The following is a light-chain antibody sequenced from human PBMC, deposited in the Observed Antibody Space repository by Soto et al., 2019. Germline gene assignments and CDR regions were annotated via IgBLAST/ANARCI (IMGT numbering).Light chain of an antibody. V-gene: IGKV3-20*01. CDR2: GAS. J-gene: IGKJ2*01. CDR1: QSVRSSY. CDR3: QQYGSSPYT. Sequence: EIVLTQSPGTLSLSPGERATLSCRASQSVRSSYLAWYQHKPGQAPRLLIYGASSRATGIPDRFSGSGSGTDFTLPISRLEPEDFAVYFCQQYGSSPYTFGQGTKLEIK.